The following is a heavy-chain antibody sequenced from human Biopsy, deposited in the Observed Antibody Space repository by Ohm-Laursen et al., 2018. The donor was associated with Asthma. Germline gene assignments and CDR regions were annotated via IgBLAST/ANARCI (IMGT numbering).Heavy chain of an antibody. D-gene: IGHD2-2*01. J-gene: IGHJ4*02. CDR1: GGTFNTYV. V-gene: IGHV1-69*01. Sequence: GSSVKVSCKSLGGTFNTYVIGWVRQAPGQGLEWMGGINSVFGTTTYLRKFQDRVTITADDSTSTVYMELSSLRSEDTAVYYCARKAGSCISRTCYSLDFWGQGTLVTVSS. CDR3: ARKAGSCISRTCYSLDF. CDR2: INSVFGTT.